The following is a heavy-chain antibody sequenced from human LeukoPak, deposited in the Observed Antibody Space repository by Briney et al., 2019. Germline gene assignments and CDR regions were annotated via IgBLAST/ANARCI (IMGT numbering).Heavy chain of an antibody. CDR2: IYHSGST. V-gene: IGHV4-38-2*02. D-gene: IGHD1-26*01. J-gene: IGHJ4*02. CDR3: ARDLTVGAVDY. CDR1: GYSISSGYY. Sequence: SETLSLTCTVSGYSISSGYYWGWIRQPPGQGLEWIGSIYHSGSTYYNPSLKSRVTISVDTSKNQFSLKLSSVTAADTAVYYCARDLTVGAVDYWGQGTLVTVSS.